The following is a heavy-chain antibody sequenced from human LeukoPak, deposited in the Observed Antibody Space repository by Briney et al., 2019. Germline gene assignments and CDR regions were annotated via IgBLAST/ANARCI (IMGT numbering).Heavy chain of an antibody. CDR1: GFTFSSYW. V-gene: IGHV3-74*01. J-gene: IGHJ4*02. CDR2: INSDGSST. CDR3: ARVPAATKLGIDYFDY. Sequence: GGSLRLSCAASGFTFSSYWMHWVRQAPGKGLVWVSRINSDGSSTSYADSVKGRFTISRDNAKNTLYLQMNSLRAEDTAVYYCARVPAATKLGIDYFDYWGQGTLVTVSS. D-gene: IGHD2-2*01.